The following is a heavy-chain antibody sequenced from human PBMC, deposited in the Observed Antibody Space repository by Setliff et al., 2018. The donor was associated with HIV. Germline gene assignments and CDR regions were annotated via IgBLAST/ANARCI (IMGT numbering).Heavy chain of an antibody. CDR2: IYPGDSDT. J-gene: IGHJ6*02. V-gene: IGHV5-51*01. D-gene: IGHD6-13*01. CDR1: GYSFTNYW. Sequence: GESLKISCKGSGYSFTNYWIGWVRQMPGKGLEWMGIIYPGDSDTRYSTSFQGQVTISADKSISTDYLQWSSLRPEDTAVYYCARDCRVGWVFTYGMDVWGQGTLVTVSS. CDR3: ARDCRVGWVFTYGMDV.